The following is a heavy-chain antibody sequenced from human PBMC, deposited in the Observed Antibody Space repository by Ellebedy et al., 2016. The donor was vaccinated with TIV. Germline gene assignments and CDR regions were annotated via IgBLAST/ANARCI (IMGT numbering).Heavy chain of an antibody. Sequence: GGSLRLSXAASEFIVTDNYMTWVRQAPGKGLEWVSVIYSGGLSYYADSVKGHFTISRDGSKNTLYLQMNSLRPEDTAMYYCAARHYDTFVIWGRGTVVTVSS. CDR2: IYSGGLS. CDR3: AARHYDTFVI. V-gene: IGHV3-53*01. D-gene: IGHD3-10*01. CDR1: EFIVTDNY. J-gene: IGHJ3*02.